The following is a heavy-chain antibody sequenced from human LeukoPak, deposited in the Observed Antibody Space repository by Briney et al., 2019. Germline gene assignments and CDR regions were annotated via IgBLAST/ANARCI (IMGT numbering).Heavy chain of an antibody. J-gene: IGHJ4*02. CDR1: GYSFTSYW. V-gene: IGHV5-51*01. CDR3: ARRGAVAGHTFDY. CDR2: IYPGDSDN. D-gene: IGHD6-19*01. Sequence: GESLKISCKGSGYSFTSYWIGLVRQMPGKGLEWMGIIYPGDSDNRYSPSFQGQVTISADKSISNAYLQWSSLKASDTAMYYCARRGAVAGHTFDYWGQGTLVTVSS.